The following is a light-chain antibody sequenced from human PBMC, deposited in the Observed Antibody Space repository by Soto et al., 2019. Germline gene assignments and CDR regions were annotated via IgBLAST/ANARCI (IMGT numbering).Light chain of an antibody. Sequence: EIVMTQSPAALSVSPGERATLSCRASQSVSSDLAWYQQKPGQSPRLLIYHASARATGVPARISGSGSGTEFTLTISSLESEDFAVYYCQQYSRWPRTFGQGTKVDIK. CDR1: QSVSSD. CDR2: HAS. CDR3: QQYSRWPRT. J-gene: IGKJ1*01. V-gene: IGKV3D-15*01.